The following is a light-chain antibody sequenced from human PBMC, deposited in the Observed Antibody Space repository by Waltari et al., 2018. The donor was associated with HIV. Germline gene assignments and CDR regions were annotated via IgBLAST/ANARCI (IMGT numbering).Light chain of an antibody. Sequence: QSVLTQPPSVSGAPGQRVTISCTGSNSNIGAGYDAHWYQQLPGSAPKLLMCVNRKRPSGVPDRFSGSKSGTSASLVITGLQTADEAVYYCQSYDNSLSNVVFGGGTKLIVL. J-gene: IGLJ2*01. CDR1: NSNIGAGYD. CDR2: VNR. V-gene: IGLV1-40*01. CDR3: QSYDNSLSNVV.